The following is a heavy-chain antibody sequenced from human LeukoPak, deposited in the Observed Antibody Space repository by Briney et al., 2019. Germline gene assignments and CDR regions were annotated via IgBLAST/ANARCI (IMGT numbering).Heavy chain of an antibody. CDR3: TRDGIVGARSFDS. CDR2: ISYDGRTT. Sequence: GGSLRLSCAASGFTFSSYSMNWVRQAPGKGLVWVAAISYDGRTTYYADSVKGRFTISKDTSKNTLYLEMDSLRPEDTAIYYCTRDGIVGARSFDSWGQGILVTVSS. D-gene: IGHD1-26*01. CDR1: GFTFSSYS. J-gene: IGHJ4*02. V-gene: IGHV3-30*03.